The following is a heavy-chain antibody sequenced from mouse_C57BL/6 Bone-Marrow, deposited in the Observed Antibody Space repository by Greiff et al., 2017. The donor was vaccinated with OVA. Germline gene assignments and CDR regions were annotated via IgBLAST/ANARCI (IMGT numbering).Heavy chain of an antibody. V-gene: IGHV14-4*01. CDR3: TTPILLRRYFDV. D-gene: IGHD1-1*01. Sequence: VHVKQSGAELVRPGASVKLSCTASGFNIKDDYMHWVKQRPEQGLEWIGWIDPENGDTEYASKFQGKATITADTSSNTAYLQLSSLTSEDTAVYYCTTPILLRRYFDVWGTGTTVTVSS. CDR1: GFNIKDDY. J-gene: IGHJ1*03. CDR2: IDPENGDT.